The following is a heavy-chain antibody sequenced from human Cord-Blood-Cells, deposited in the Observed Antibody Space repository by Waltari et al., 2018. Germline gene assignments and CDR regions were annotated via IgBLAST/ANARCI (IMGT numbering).Heavy chain of an antibody. D-gene: IGHD1-26*01. Sequence: QVQLVQSGAEGQKSAASEEVSSNHSGYTFTSYAMPCLLGAPSQRLEWMGRINAGNGNTKYSQKFQGRVTITRNTSASTAYMELSSLRSEDTAVYYCARDQLVGALYYYYGMDVWGQGTTVTVSS. V-gene: IGHV1-3*01. J-gene: IGHJ6*02. CDR2: INAGNGNT. CDR3: ARDQLVGALYYYYGMDV. CDR1: GYTFTSYA.